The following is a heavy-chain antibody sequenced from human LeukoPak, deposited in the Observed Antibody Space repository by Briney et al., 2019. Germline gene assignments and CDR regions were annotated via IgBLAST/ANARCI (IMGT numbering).Heavy chain of an antibody. CDR3: AKDLGQWLVGDAFDI. CDR2: ISGSGGST. Sequence: GGSMRLSCAASGFTFSSYAMSWVRQAPGKGLEWVSAISGSGGSTYYADSVKGRFTISRDNSKNTLYLQMNSLRAEDTAVYYCAKDLGQWLVGDAFDIWGQGTMVTVSS. V-gene: IGHV3-23*01. CDR1: GFTFSSYA. J-gene: IGHJ3*02. D-gene: IGHD6-19*01.